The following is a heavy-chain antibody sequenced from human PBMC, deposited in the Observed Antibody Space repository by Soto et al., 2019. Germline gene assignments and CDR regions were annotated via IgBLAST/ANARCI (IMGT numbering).Heavy chain of an antibody. V-gene: IGHV3-23*01. D-gene: IGHD3-10*01. J-gene: IGHJ6*02. CDR3: AKNQATYGSGSYWSRNYYYGMDV. CDR1: GFTFSSYA. Sequence: GGSLRLSCAASGFTFSSYAMSWVRQAPGKGLEWVSAISGSGGSAYYADSVKGRSTISRDNYKNTLYLQMNSLRAEDTAVYYCAKNQATYGSGSYWSRNYYYGMDVWGQGTTVTVSS. CDR2: ISGSGGSA.